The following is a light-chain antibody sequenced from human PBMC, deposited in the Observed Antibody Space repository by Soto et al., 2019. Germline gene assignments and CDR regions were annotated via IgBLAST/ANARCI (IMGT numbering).Light chain of an antibody. CDR2: DVS. V-gene: IGLV2-14*01. Sequence: QSALTQPASVSGSPGQSITISCTGTSSDVGGYNYVSWYQQYPGKAPKLMIYDVSNRPSGVSNRFSSSKSGNTASLTISGLQAEDEADYYCSSYTISNTLVFGSGTKLTVL. CDR3: SSYTISNTLV. CDR1: SSDVGGYNY. J-gene: IGLJ1*01.